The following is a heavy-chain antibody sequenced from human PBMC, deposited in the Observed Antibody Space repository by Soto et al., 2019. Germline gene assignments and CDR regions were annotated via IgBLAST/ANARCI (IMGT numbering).Heavy chain of an antibody. CDR1: GGSISNYY. D-gene: IGHD1-26*01. J-gene: IGHJ4*02. Sequence: NPSETLSLTCTFSGGSISNYYWTWIRQSPGTGLEWIGYIYYSGSTNYNPSLKSRVTISLDTSKNQFSLKLNSVTAADTAVYYCAREIRDATGNCHFDSWGQGTLVTVS. V-gene: IGHV4-59*12. CDR2: IYYSGST. CDR3: AREIRDATGNCHFDS.